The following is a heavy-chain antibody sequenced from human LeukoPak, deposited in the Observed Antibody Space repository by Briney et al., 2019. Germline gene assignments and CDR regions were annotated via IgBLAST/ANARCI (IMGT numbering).Heavy chain of an antibody. V-gene: IGHV3-21*04. J-gene: IGHJ5*02. Sequence: GGSLRLSCAASGFTFSHYNMNWVRQAPGKGPEWVSSIINSGTYMYYADSVKGRFTISRDNAKNSLYLQVNSLRAEDTAVYYCAKDRGRLHHGRFDPWGQGTLVTVSS. CDR2: IINSGTYM. CDR3: AKDRGRLHHGRFDP. CDR1: GFTFSHYN. D-gene: IGHD1-26*01.